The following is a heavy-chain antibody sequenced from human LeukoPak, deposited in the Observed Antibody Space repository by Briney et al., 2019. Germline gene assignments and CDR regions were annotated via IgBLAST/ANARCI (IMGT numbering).Heavy chain of an antibody. Sequence: GGSLRLSCAASGFTFSNYEMNWVRQAPGKGLVWVSYISGSGSTIYYADSVRGRFTISRDNAKKSLYLQMNSLRAEDTAVYYCARGLTYFDILTGFHDRLDYFDYWGQGTLVTVSS. CDR2: ISGSGSTI. D-gene: IGHD3-9*01. CDR1: GFTFSNYE. CDR3: ARGLTYFDILTGFHDRLDYFDY. J-gene: IGHJ4*02. V-gene: IGHV3-48*03.